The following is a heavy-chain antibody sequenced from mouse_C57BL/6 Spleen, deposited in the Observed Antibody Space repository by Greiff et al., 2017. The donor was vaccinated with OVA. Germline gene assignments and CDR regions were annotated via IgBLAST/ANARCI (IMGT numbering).Heavy chain of an antibody. D-gene: IGHD1-1*01. CDR2: IHPNSGST. CDR3: ARMSPTVVPYYFDY. CDR1: GYTFTSYW. Sequence: QVQLQQPGAELVKPGASVKLSCKASGYTFTSYWMHWVKQRPGQGLEWIGMIHPNSGSTNYNEKFKSKATLTVDKSSSTAYMQLSSLTSEDSAVYYCARMSPTVVPYYFDYWGQGTTLTVSS. J-gene: IGHJ2*01. V-gene: IGHV1-64*01.